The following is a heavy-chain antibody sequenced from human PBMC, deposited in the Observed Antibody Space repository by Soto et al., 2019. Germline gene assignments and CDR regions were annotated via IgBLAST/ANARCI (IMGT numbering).Heavy chain of an antibody. V-gene: IGHV4-30-4*01. Sequence: PSETLSLTCSVSGDSIRSGDYYWTWIRQPPGQGLEWIGNIYFNGNTNYNPSLQSRVIISLETSKNQVSPKLTSLTAADTAVYYCARELSGYSYGPGEVYWGQGTLVTVS. CDR2: IYFNGNT. J-gene: IGHJ4*02. CDR3: ARELSGYSYGPGEVY. CDR1: GDSIRSGDYY. D-gene: IGHD5-12*01.